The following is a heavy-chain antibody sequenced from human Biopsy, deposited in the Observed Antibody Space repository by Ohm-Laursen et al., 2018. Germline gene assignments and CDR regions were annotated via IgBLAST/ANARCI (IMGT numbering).Heavy chain of an antibody. Sequence: SLRLSCAASGFTFSSYAMNWVRQAPGKGPEWVSTIGANGATSYYADSVKGRFTISRDNSKNTLYLQMNSVRADDTAIYYCAKGGSITIFGVVINNCFDPWGQGTRVTVSS. D-gene: IGHD3-3*01. CDR3: AKGGSITIFGVVINNCFDP. CDR1: GFTFSSYA. V-gene: IGHV3-23*01. CDR2: IGANGATS. J-gene: IGHJ5*02.